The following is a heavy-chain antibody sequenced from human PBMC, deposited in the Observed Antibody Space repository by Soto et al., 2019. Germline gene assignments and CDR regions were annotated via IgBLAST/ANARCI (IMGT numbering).Heavy chain of an antibody. CDR3: AGEAYSGSYPPYYYYGMDV. V-gene: IGHV1-46*01. CDR1: GYTFTSYY. CDR2: INPSGGST. J-gene: IGHJ6*02. D-gene: IGHD1-26*01. Sequence: ASVKVSCKASGYTFTSYYMHWVRQAPGQGLEWMGIINPSGGSTSYAQKFQGRVTMTRDTSTSTVYMELSSLRSEDTAVYYCAGEAYSGSYPPYYYYGMDVWGQGTTVTVSS.